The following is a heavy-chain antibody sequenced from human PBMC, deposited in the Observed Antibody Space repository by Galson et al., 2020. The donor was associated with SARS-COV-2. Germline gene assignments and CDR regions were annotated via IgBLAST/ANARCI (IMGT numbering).Heavy chain of an antibody. V-gene: IGHV3-33*08. Sequence: GESLKIPCAAPGFTFSSHGMPWVRQAPGKGLEWVAAIWYDGSNHYYADPVKGRFTISRDNSKNTLYLQMNRLRAEDTAVYYCARDVLYDSSGYSPGMDVWGQGTTVTVSS. CDR2: IWYDGSNH. CDR1: GFTFSSHG. CDR3: ARDVLYDSSGYSPGMDV. J-gene: IGHJ6*02. D-gene: IGHD3-22*01.